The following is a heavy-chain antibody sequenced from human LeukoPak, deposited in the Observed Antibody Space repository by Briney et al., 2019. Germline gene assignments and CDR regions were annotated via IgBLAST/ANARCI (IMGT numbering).Heavy chain of an antibody. Sequence: ASVKVSCKASGYTFTSYAMHWVRQAPGQRLEWMGWINAGNGNTKYSQKFQGRVTITRDTSASTAYMELSSLRSEDTAVYYCARVVGDSSGYPPNDYWGQGTLVTVSS. J-gene: IGHJ4*02. CDR2: INAGNGNT. CDR1: GYTFTSYA. D-gene: IGHD3-22*01. CDR3: ARVVGDSSGYPPNDY. V-gene: IGHV1-3*01.